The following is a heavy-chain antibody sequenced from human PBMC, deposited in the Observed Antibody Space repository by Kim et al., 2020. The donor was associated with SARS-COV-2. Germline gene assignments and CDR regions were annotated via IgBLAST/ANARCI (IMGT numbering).Heavy chain of an antibody. V-gene: IGHV4-39*01. Sequence: SETLSLTCTVSGGSISSSSYYWGWIRQPPGKGLEWIGSIYYSGSTYYNPSLKSRVTISVDTSKNQFSLKLSSVTAADTAVYYCARRSGGTADHDYWGQGTLVTVSS. CDR1: GGSISSSSYY. CDR3: ARRSGGTADHDY. CDR2: IYYSGST. D-gene: IGHD1-1*01. J-gene: IGHJ4*02.